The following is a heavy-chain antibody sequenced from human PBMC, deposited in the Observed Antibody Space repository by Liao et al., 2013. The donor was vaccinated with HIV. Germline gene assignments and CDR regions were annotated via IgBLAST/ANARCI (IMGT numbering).Heavy chain of an antibody. Sequence: QVQLQESGPGLVKPSETLSLTCTVSGGSISSYYWSWIRQPPGKRLEWIGYIYYNGRTNYNPSLKSRVTISVDTSKNQFSLKLTSVTAADTAVYYCARSEYDSSSGGDYWGQGTLVTVSS. D-gene: IGHD6-6*01. V-gene: IGHV4-59*01. J-gene: IGHJ4*02. CDR3: ARSEYDSSSGGDY. CDR1: GGSISSYY. CDR2: IYYNGRT.